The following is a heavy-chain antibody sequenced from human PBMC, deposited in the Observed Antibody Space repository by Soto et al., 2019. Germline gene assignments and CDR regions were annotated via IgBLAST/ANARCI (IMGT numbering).Heavy chain of an antibody. CDR2: IYSGGNT. Sequence: EVQLVESGGGLIQPGGSLRLACAASGFTVSSNYMSWVRQAPGKGLVWVSVIYSGGNTYYADSVKGRFIISRDNSKNTLYLQMNSLRVEDTAVYYCARVTRGVRQYYFDYWGQGTLVTAPS. V-gene: IGHV3-53*01. D-gene: IGHD3-10*01. CDR3: ARVTRGVRQYYFDY. J-gene: IGHJ4*02. CDR1: GFTVSSNY.